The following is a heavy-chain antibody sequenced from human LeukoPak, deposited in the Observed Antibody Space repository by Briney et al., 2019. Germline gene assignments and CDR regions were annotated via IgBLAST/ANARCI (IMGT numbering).Heavy chain of an antibody. J-gene: IGHJ6*02. D-gene: IGHD2-15*01. CDR2: ISYDGSDK. CDR1: EFTSSSHA. CDR3: ARDDHVVVVAAGNYYYYGMDV. V-gene: IGHV3-30*14. Sequence: HPGRSLRLSCAASEFTSSSHAMHWVRQAPGKGLEWVAVISYDGSDKYYADSVKGRFTISRDNSKNTLYLQMNSLRAEDTAVYYCARDDHVVVVAAGNYYYYGMDVWGQGTAVTVSS.